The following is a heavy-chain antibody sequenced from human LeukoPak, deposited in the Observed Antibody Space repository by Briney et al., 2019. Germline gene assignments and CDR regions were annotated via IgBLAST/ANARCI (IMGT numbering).Heavy chain of an antibody. D-gene: IGHD2-15*01. CDR3: ARELGYCSGGSCYADY. V-gene: IGHV4-59*12. CDR2: IYYSGST. CDR1: GGSISSYY. Sequence: SETLSLTCTVSGGSISSYYWNWIRQSPGKGLEWIGYIYYSGSTDYNPSLKSRVTISVDTSKKQFSLKLSSVTAADTAVYYCARELGYCSGGSCYADYWGQGTLVTVSS. J-gene: IGHJ4*02.